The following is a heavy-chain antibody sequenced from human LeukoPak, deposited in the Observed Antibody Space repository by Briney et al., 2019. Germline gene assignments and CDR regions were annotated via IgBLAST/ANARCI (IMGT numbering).Heavy chain of an antibody. V-gene: IGHV3-33*06. D-gene: IGHD3-22*01. CDR2: IWYDGSNK. Sequence: GGSLRLSCAASGFTFSSCAMHWVRQAPGKGLEWVAVIWYDGSNKYYADSVKGRSTISRDNSKNTLYLQMNSLRADDTAVYYCAKVTDSSGYFPSDYWGQGTLVTVSS. CDR1: GFTFSSCA. CDR3: AKVTDSSGYFPSDY. J-gene: IGHJ4*02.